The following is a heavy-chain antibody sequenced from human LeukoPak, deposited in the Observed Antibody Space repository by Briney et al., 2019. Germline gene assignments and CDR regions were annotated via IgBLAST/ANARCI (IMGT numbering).Heavy chain of an antibody. J-gene: IGHJ4*02. CDR2: ISGSGGST. CDR1: GFTFISYA. Sequence: GGSLRLSCAASGFTFISYAMSWVRQAPGQGLEWVSAISGSGGSTYYADSVKGRFTISRDNSKNTLHLQMNSLRAEDTAVYYCAKDNPYTRIVVVITTGGFDYWGQGTLVTVSS. D-gene: IGHD3-22*01. V-gene: IGHV3-23*01. CDR3: AKDNPYTRIVVVITTGGFDY.